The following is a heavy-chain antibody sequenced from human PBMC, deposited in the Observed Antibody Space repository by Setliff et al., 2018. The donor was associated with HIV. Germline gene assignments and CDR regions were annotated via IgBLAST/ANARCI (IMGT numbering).Heavy chain of an antibody. CDR1: GGSFSGYY. CDR3: ARGSEYSGSYYPDYFDY. V-gene: IGHV4-34*01. J-gene: IGHJ4*02. CDR2: INHSGST. Sequence: PSETLSLTCAVYGGSFSGYYWSWIRQPPGKGLEWIGEINHSGSTNYNPSLKSRVTISVDTSKNQFSLKLSSVTAADTAVYYCARGSEYSGSYYPDYFDYWGQGTLVTVSS. D-gene: IGHD1-26*01.